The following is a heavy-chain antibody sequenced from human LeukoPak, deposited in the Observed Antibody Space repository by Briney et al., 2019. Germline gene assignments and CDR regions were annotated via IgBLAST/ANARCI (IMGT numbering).Heavy chain of an antibody. CDR3: ARVSSSSWGYYYYGMDV. CDR1: GYTFSNFD. V-gene: IGHV1-18*01. J-gene: IGHJ6*02. CDR2: ISGYNGNT. D-gene: IGHD6-13*01. Sequence: ASVKVSCKASGYTFSNFDINWVRQAPGQGLEWMGWISGYNGNTDYAQKIQGRVTMTTDTSTSTAYMGLRSLSSDDTAVYYCARVSSSSWGYYYYGMDVWGQGTTVTVSS.